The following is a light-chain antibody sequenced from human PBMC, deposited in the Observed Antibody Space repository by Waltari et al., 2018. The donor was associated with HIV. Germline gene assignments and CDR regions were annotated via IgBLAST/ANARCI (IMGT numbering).Light chain of an antibody. V-gene: IGKV3-20*01. CDR3: QQYVTSPLT. Sequence: IVLTQSPGTLSLSVGERATLSCSTSQSLTSTYIACYQQKPGQAPSLLIYDASTRATGIPDRFSGSGSGTDFTLTISRLEPEDFAVYYCQQYVTSPLTFGGGTKVQT. CDR2: DAS. J-gene: IGKJ4*01. CDR1: QSLTSTY.